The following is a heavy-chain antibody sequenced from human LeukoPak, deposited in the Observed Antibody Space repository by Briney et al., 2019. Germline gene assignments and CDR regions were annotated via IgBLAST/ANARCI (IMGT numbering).Heavy chain of an antibody. CDR1: GGSISSYY. CDR3: ARRARPYSYGFDY. CDR2: INHSGST. V-gene: IGHV4-34*01. J-gene: IGHJ4*02. D-gene: IGHD5-18*01. Sequence: SETLSLTCTVSGGSISSYYWSWIRQPPGKGLEWIGEINHSGSTNYNPSLKSRVTISVDTSKNQFSLKLSSVTAADTAVYYCARRARPYSYGFDYWGQGTLVTVSS.